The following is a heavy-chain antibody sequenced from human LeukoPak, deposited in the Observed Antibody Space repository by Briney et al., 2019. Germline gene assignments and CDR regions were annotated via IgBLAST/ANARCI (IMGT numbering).Heavy chain of an antibody. CDR2: INPSGGST. CDR3: AREDVVLVDAVRYYYYGMDV. J-gene: IGHJ6*02. CDR1: GYNFISYY. V-gene: IGHV1-46*01. Sequence: ASVKVSCKASGYNFISYYMHWVRQAPGQGLEWMGIINPSGGSTSYAHKFQDRVTMSRDTSTSTVYMELSSLKSEDTAVYYCAREDVVLVDAVRYYYYGMDVWGQGTTVTVSS. D-gene: IGHD2-8*01.